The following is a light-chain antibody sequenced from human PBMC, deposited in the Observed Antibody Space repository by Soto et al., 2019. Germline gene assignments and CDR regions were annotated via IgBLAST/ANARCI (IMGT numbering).Light chain of an antibody. Sequence: EIVLTQSPCTLSLSPGERATLSCRASQSVSSNYLAWYQQKPGQAPRLLIYGASSRATGIPDRFSGSGSGAGFTLTISRLEPEDFAVYYCQQYGSSPRTFGQGTKVEIK. CDR3: QQYGSSPRT. CDR2: GAS. V-gene: IGKV3-20*01. CDR1: QSVSSNY. J-gene: IGKJ1*01.